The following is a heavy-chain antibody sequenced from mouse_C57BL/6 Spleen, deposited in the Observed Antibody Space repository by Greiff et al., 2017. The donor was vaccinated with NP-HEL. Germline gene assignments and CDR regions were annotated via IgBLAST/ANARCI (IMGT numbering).Heavy chain of an antibody. Sequence: VQLQQSGPGLVKPSQSLSLTCSVTGYSITSGYYWNWIRQFPGNKLEWMGYISYDGSNNYNPSLKNRISIPRDTTKNQFFLKLNSVTTEDTATYYCARAPTIITTVVARYFDVWGTGTTVTVSS. J-gene: IGHJ1*03. D-gene: IGHD1-1*01. CDR1: GYSITSGYY. CDR3: ARAPTIITTVVARYFDV. CDR2: ISYDGSN. V-gene: IGHV3-6*01.